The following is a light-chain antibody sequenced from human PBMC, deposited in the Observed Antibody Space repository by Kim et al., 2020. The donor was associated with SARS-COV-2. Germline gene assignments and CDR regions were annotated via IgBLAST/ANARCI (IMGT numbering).Light chain of an antibody. J-gene: IGLJ2*01. CDR1: SSDIGGYNY. Sequence: GQSLTISCTGTSSDIGGYNYVSWYQQHPGKAPKLMIYDASNRPSGISYRFSGSKSGNTASLTISGLQAEDEADYYCSSYTSSSHVVFGGGTQLTVL. V-gene: IGLV2-14*03. CDR2: DAS. CDR3: SSYTSSSHVV.